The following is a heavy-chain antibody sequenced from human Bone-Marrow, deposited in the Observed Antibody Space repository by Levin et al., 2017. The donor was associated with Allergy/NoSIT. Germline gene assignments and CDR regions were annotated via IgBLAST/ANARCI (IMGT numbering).Heavy chain of an antibody. J-gene: IGHJ4*02. CDR1: GFTFDDYA. Sequence: QAGGSLRLSCAASGFTFDDYAMHWVRQAPGKGLEWVSGISWNSGSIGYADSVKGRFTISRDNAKNSLYLQMNSLRAEDTALYYCAKGRAIFGVVIIPYFDYWGQGTLVTVSS. D-gene: IGHD3-3*01. V-gene: IGHV3-9*01. CDR3: AKGRAIFGVVIIPYFDY. CDR2: ISWNSGSI.